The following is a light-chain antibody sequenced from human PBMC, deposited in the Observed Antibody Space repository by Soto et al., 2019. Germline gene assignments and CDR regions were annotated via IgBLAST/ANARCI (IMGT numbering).Light chain of an antibody. CDR3: QVWDASTDVYV. CDR2: DDS. CDR1: NFGSYS. V-gene: IGLV3-21*02. J-gene: IGLJ1*01. Sequence: LTQPPSVSVAPGQTARISCEGDNFGSYSVHWYQQKPGQAPVLVVYDDSDRPSGIPDRFSGSISGNTATLTITTVEAGDEADYYCQVWDASTDVYVFGAGTKVTVL.